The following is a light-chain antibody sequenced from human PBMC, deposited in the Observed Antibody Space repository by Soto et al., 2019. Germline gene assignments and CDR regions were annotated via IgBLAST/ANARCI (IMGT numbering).Light chain of an antibody. CDR1: QNIDNY. V-gene: IGKV1-39*01. CDR3: QQSYITPLT. CDR2: GAS. Sequence: IPMAQSPASLSASVGDRVTITCRASQNIDNYLNWYQQKPGKAPNLLIYGASGLQSGVPSRFRGSGSGTDFTLTISSLHPEDFATYYCQQSYITPLTFGGGTKVEI. J-gene: IGKJ4*01.